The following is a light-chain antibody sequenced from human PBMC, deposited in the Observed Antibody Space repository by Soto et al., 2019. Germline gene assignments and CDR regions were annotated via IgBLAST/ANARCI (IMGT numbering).Light chain of an antibody. CDR1: QSISSY. CDR3: QQSYDTPWT. J-gene: IGKJ1*01. Sequence: DIQMTQSPSSLSASVGDRVTITCRASQSISSYLNWYQQKPGRTPNLLIYAASSLQSGVPSRFSGSGSGTDFTLTISSLQPEDFATYYCQQSYDTPWTFGQGTKVENK. V-gene: IGKV1-39*01. CDR2: AAS.